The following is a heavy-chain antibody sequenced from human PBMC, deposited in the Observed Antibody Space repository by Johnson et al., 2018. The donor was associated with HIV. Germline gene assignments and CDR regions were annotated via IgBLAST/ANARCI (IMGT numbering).Heavy chain of an antibody. CDR3: AKDMRHWELLDAFDI. V-gene: IGHV3-30*18. CDR2: ISHDGSNK. D-gene: IGHD1-26*01. CDR1: GFTFSSYG. Sequence: QVQLVESGGGVVQPGGSLRLSCAASGFTFSSYGMHWVRQAPGKGLEWVAVISHDGSNKYYADSVKGRFTISRDNSNNTLYLQMNSLRAEDTAVYYCAKDMRHWELLDAFDIWGQGTMVTVSS. J-gene: IGHJ3*02.